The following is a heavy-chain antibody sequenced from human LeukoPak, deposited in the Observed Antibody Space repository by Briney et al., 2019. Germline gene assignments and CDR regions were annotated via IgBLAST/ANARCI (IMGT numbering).Heavy chain of an antibody. J-gene: IGHJ6*03. Sequence: GGSLRLSCAASGFTFSSYGMHWVRQAPGKGLEWGAFIRYDGSNKKNADSVKGRFTISRDNSKNTLYLQMNSLRAEDTAVYYCAKDVPYCSSSSCYGYMDVWGKGTTVIVSS. D-gene: IGHD2-2*01. V-gene: IGHV3-30*02. CDR3: AKDVPYCSSSSCYGYMDV. CDR1: GFTFSSYG. CDR2: IRYDGSNK.